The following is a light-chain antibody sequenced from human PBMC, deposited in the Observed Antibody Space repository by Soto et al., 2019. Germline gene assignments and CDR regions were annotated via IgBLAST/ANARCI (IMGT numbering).Light chain of an antibody. V-gene: IGLV1-47*01. Sequence: VLTQAPSASGIPGQRVTISCSGSTSNIGKNFVYWYQQLPGMAPRLLIYKNDQRPSGVPDRFSGSKSGTSASLAISGVRSEDEADYFCAVWDDSLTAYLFGSGTKVTVL. J-gene: IGLJ1*01. CDR3: AVWDDSLTAYL. CDR2: KND. CDR1: TSNIGKNF.